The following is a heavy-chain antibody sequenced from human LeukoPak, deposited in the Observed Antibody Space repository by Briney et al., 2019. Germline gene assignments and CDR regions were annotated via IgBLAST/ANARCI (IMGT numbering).Heavy chain of an antibody. CDR3: ARGAHKRDDYGGFFDY. J-gene: IGHJ4*02. CDR2: ISNDGSKK. Sequence: GSLRLSCAASGFTFSSYAMHWVRQAPGKGLEWVAVISNDGSKKNYADSVKGRFTISRDNSENTLYLQMNSLRAEDTAVYYCARGAHKRDDYGGFFDYWGQGTLVTVSS. V-gene: IGHV3-30*04. CDR1: GFTFSSYA. D-gene: IGHD4-17*01.